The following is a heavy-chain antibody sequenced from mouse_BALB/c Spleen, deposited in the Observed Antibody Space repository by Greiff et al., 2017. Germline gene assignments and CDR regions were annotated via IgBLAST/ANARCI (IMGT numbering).Heavy chain of an antibody. D-gene: IGHD2-10*02. Sequence: VKLVESGPGLVQPSQSLSITCTVSGFSLTSYGVHWVRQSPGKGLEWLGVIWSGGSTDYNAAFISRLSISKDNSKSQVFFKMNSLQANDTAIYYCARRGYGNHFAYWGQGTLVTVSA. V-gene: IGHV2-2*02. CDR3: ARRGYGNHFAY. J-gene: IGHJ3*01. CDR1: GFSLTSYG. CDR2: IWSGGST.